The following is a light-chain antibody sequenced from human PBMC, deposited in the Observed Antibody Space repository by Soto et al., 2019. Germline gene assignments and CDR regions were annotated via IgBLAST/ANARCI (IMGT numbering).Light chain of an antibody. V-gene: IGLV2-14*01. CDR2: DVS. Sequence: QSALAQPASVSGCPGQSITISCTGTSSDVGGYNYVSWYQQHPGKAPKLMIYDVSNRPSGVSNRFSGSKSGNTASLTISGLQAEDDADYYCSSYTSSSTLVFGTGTKVTVL. CDR3: SSYTSSSTLV. J-gene: IGLJ1*01. CDR1: SSDVGGYNY.